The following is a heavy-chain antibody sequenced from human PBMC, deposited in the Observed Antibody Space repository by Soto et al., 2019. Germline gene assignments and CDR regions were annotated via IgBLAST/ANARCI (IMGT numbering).Heavy chain of an antibody. J-gene: IGHJ4*02. CDR1: GGTFSSYA. CDR2: IIPIFGTA. V-gene: IGHV1-69*06. Sequence: SVKVSCKASGGTFSSYAISWVRQAPGQGLEWMGGIIPIFGTANYAQKFQGRVTITADKSTSTAYMELSSLRSEDTAVYYCEIARRDGYNSAYFDYWGQGTLVTVS. CDR3: EIARRDGYNSAYFDY. D-gene: IGHD5-12*01.